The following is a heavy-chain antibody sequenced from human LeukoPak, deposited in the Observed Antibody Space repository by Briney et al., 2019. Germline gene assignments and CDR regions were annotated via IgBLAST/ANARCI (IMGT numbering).Heavy chain of an antibody. D-gene: IGHD6-19*01. J-gene: IGHJ4*02. Sequence: SVKVSCKASGGTFSSYAISWVRQAPGQGLEWMGGIIPIFGTANYAQKFQGRVTITADESTSTAYMELSSLRSEDTAVYYCARGPFSKAWLAHYYFDYWGQGTLVTVSS. CDR2: IIPIFGTA. CDR3: ARGPFSKAWLAHYYFDY. V-gene: IGHV1-69*01. CDR1: GGTFSSYA.